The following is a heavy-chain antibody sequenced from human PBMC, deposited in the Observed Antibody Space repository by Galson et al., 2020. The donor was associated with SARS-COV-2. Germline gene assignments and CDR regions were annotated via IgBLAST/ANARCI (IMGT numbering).Heavy chain of an antibody. Sequence: ASETLSLTCPVSAGPIRSYSWSWIRQSPGKGLEWLGYIYYTGSTKYNPSLESRVTISVDTPQNQFSLTLTSVTAADTAMYYGARRGYSYGVMYYFDYWGQGTLVTVSS. CDR1: AGPIRSYS. J-gene: IGHJ4*02. CDR3: ARRGYSYGVMYYFDY. CDR2: IYYTGST. D-gene: IGHD5-18*01. V-gene: IGHV4-59*08.